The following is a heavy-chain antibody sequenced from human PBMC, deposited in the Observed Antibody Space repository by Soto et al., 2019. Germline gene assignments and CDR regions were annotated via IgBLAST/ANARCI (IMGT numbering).Heavy chain of an antibody. D-gene: IGHD6-19*01. Sequence: QGQLVESGGGLVQPGGSLRLSCAASGYIFSDYYMTWIRQAPGKGLEWVSYISTNVTIISYADSVKGRFTISRDDAKNSLYLQMNSLRADDTAIYYCARAGGSGWSLDYWGQGTLVTVSS. V-gene: IGHV3-11*01. CDR3: ARAGGSGWSLDY. J-gene: IGHJ4*02. CDR1: GYIFSDYY. CDR2: ISTNVTII.